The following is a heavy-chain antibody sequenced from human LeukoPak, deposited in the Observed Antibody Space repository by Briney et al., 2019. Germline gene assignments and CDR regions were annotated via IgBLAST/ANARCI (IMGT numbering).Heavy chain of an antibody. CDR1: GFTFSNYW. CDR2: INEDGSRT. J-gene: IGHJ4*02. CDR3: AKDARRSSGWWFFDH. D-gene: IGHD6-19*01. Sequence: GGSLRLSCAGSGFTFSNYWVHWVRQAPGKGLVWVSRINEDGSRTDYADFVKGRFTISRDNAKNTLYLQMNSLRAEDTAVYFCAKDARRSSGWWFFDHWGQGTLVTVSS. V-gene: IGHV3-74*01.